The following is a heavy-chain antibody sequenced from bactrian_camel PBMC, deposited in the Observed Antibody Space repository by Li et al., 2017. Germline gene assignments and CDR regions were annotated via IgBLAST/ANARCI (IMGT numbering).Heavy chain of an antibody. CDR1: GFTFSTFY. Sequence: VQLVESGGVLVQPGGSLRLSCAASGFTFSTFYMGWVRQAPGKGLEWVSSIYTGGGSAYYADSVKGRFTISAHNAKNTLYLQMNSLKPEDTAVYYCAADPYFGLYHYWGQGTQVTVS. CDR2: IYTGGGSA. J-gene: IGHJ4*01. CDR3: AADPYFGLYHY. V-gene: IGHV3-2*01. D-gene: IGHD5*01.